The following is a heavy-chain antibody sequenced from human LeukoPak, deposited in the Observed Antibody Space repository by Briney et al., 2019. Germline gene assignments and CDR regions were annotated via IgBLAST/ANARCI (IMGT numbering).Heavy chain of an antibody. J-gene: IGHJ4*02. D-gene: IGHD3-9*01. Sequence: PGGSLRLSCAASGFTFSSYGMHWVRQAPGKGLEWVAVISYDGSTKYYADSVKGRFTISRDNSKNTLYLQMNSLRAEDTAVYYCAKAADYDILTGYWVYFDYWGQGTLVTVSS. CDR3: AKAADYDILTGYWVYFDY. CDR2: ISYDGSTK. CDR1: GFTFSSYG. V-gene: IGHV3-30*18.